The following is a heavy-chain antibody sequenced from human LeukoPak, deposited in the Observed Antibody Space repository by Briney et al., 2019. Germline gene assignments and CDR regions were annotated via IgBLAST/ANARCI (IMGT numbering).Heavy chain of an antibody. J-gene: IGHJ6*02. CDR3: AKDGLSITIFGVYGMDV. V-gene: IGHV3-43*01. Sequence: GGSLRLSCAASGFTFDDYTMHWVRQAPGKGLEWVSLISWDGGSTYYADSVKGRFTISRDNSKNSLYLRMNSLRTEDTALYYCAKDGLSITIFGVYGMDVWGQGTTVTVSS. CDR1: GFTFDDYT. CDR2: ISWDGGST. D-gene: IGHD3-3*01.